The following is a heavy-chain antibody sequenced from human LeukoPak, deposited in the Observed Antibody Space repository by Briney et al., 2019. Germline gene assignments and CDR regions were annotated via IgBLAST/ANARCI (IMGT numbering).Heavy chain of an antibody. CDR1: GGSISSYY. Sequence: PSETLSLTCTVSGGSISSYYWSWIRQPPGKGLEWIGFIYYRGSTNYNPSLKSRVTISVDTSKNQFSLKLSSVTAADTAVYYCATGQRADYYYMDVWGKGTTVTVSS. V-gene: IGHV4-59*01. D-gene: IGHD6-25*01. CDR2: IYYRGST. CDR3: ATGQRADYYYMDV. J-gene: IGHJ6*03.